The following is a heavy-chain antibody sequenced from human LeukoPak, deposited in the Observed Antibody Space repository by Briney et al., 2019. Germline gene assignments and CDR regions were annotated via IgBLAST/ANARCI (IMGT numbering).Heavy chain of an antibody. CDR2: ISSNNANT. D-gene: IGHD1-1*01. Sequence: ASVKVSCKASGYTFTSYGINWVRQAPGQGLDWMGWISSNNANTKYAQKFQGRVTMTIDTSASTAYMELRSLGSDDTAVYYCARDFESETTRSFDYWGPGTLVTVSS. J-gene: IGHJ4*02. CDR1: GYTFTSYG. CDR3: ARDFESETTRSFDY. V-gene: IGHV1-18*01.